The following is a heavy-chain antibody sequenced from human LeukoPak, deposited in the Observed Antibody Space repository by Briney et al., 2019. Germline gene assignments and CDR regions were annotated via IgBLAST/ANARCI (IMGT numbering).Heavy chain of an antibody. CDR1: GFAFSTYW. Sequence: GGSLRLSCAASGFAFSTYWMYWVRQAPGKGLVWVSSINTDGSRIAYADSVKGRSTISRDNAKNSLYLQMNSLRAEDTAVYYCARARVPGELNYWGQGTLVTVSS. D-gene: IGHD3-10*01. CDR2: INTDGSRI. CDR3: ARARVPGELNY. V-gene: IGHV3-74*01. J-gene: IGHJ4*02.